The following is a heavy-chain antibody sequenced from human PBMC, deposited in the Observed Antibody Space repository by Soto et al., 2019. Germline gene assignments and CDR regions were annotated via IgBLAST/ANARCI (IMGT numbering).Heavy chain of an antibody. CDR1: GYSFTSYW. D-gene: IGHD2-15*01. V-gene: IGHV5-51*01. J-gene: IGHJ6*02. CDR3: ARQYCSGGSCYSGYYYYGMDV. Sequence: VESLKISCKGSGYSFTSYWIGWVRQMPGKGLEWMGIIYPGDSDTRYSPSFQGQVTISADKSISTAYLQWSSLKASDTAMYYCARQYCSGGSCYSGYYYYGMDVWGQGTTVTVSS. CDR2: IYPGDSDT.